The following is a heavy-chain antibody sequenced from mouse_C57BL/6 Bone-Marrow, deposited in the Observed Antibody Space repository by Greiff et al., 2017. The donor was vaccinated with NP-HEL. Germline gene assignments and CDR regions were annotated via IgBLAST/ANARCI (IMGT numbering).Heavy chain of an antibody. CDR3: ARGADDGYYAPCAY. Sequence: VKVVESGAELVRPGTSVKMSCKASGYTFTNYWIGWAKQRPGHGLEWIGDIYPGGGYTNYNEKFKGKATLTADTSSSTAYMQFSSLTSEDSAIYYCARGADDGYYAPCAYWGQGTLVTVSA. J-gene: IGHJ3*01. CDR2: IYPGGGYT. V-gene: IGHV1-63*01. D-gene: IGHD2-3*01. CDR1: GYTFTNYW.